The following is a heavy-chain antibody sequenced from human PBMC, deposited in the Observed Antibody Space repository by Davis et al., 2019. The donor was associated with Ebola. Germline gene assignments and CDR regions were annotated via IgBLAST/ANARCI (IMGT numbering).Heavy chain of an antibody. CDR1: GFTFSSYW. J-gene: IGHJ4*02. CDR2: IKQDGSEK. V-gene: IGHV3-7*01. Sequence: GGSLRLSCAASGFTFSSYWMSWVRQAPGKGLEWVANIKQDGSEKYYVDSVKGRFTISRDNAKNSLYLQMNSLRAEDTAVYYCVRHYSTVWYHYDYFDYWGQGILLTVSS. D-gene: IGHD6-19*01. CDR3: VRHYSTVWYHYDYFDY.